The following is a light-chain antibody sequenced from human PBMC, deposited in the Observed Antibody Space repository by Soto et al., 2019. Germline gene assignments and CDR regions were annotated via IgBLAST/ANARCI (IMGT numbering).Light chain of an antibody. CDR2: RNN. CDR1: SSNIGSNY. CDR3: AAWDDSLSVV. J-gene: IGLJ2*01. V-gene: IGLV1-47*01. Sequence: QSVLTQPPSASGTPGQRVTISCSGSSSNIGSNYVYWYQQLPGTAPKLLIYRNNQRPSGVPDRCSGSKSGTSASLAISGLRSEDEADYYCAAWDDSLSVVFGGGTKVTVL.